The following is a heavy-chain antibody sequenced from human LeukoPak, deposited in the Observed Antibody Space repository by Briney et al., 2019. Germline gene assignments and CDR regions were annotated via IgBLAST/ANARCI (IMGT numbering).Heavy chain of an antibody. D-gene: IGHD3-22*01. CDR1: GGTFSSYA. V-gene: IGHV1-69*04. CDR3: ARDLQVTMNPE. Sequence: GASVKVSCKGSGGTFSSYAISWVRQAPGQGLEWMGRIIPILGIANYAQKFQGRVTITADKSTSTAYMELSSLRSEDTAVYYCARDLQVTMNPEWGQGTLVTVSS. J-gene: IGHJ4*02. CDR2: IIPILGIA.